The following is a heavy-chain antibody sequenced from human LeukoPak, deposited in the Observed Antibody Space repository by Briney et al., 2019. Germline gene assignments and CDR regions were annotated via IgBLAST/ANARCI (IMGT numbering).Heavy chain of an antibody. CDR1: GGSFSGYY. D-gene: IGHD1-1*01. J-gene: IGHJ5*02. CDR2: INHSGST. Sequence: PSETLSLTCAVYGGSFSGYYWSWIRQPPGKGLEWIGEINHSGSTNYNPSLKSRVTISVDTSKNQFSPKLSSVTAADTAVYYCARVGTPYNTLKNWFDPWGQGTLVTVSS. CDR3: ARVGTPYNTLKNWFDP. V-gene: IGHV4-34*01.